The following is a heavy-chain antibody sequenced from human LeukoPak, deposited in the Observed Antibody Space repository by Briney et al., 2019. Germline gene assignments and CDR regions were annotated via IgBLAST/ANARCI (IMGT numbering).Heavy chain of an antibody. D-gene: IGHD5-18*01. CDR2: ISWNSGGI. Sequence: GGSLRLSCAASGFTFDDYAMHWVRQAPGKGLEWVSGISWNSGGIGYADSVKGRFTISRDNAKNSLYLQMNSLRAEDTALYYCAKGTGDPDTAMAPGDYWGQGTLVTVSS. J-gene: IGHJ4*02. CDR3: AKGTGDPDTAMAPGDY. CDR1: GFTFDDYA. V-gene: IGHV3-9*01.